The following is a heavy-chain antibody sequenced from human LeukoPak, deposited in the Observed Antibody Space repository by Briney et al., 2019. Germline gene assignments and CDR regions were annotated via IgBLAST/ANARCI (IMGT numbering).Heavy chain of an antibody. CDR2: ISNSSSYI. D-gene: IGHD5-12*01. J-gene: IGHJ4*02. CDR1: GFTFNSYS. V-gene: IGHV3-21*01. CDR3: ARTGGQDSGYDYVFDY. Sequence: GGSLRLSCAVSGFTFNSYSMNWVRQAPGKGLEWVSSISNSSSYIYYAYSVKGRFTISRDNAKNSLYVQMHSLRAEDTAVYYCARTGGQDSGYDYVFDYWGQGTLVTVSS.